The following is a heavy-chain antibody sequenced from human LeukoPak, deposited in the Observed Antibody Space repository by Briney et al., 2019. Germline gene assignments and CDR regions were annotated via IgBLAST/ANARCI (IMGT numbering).Heavy chain of an antibody. CDR1: GGSISSYY. CDR2: IYTSGST. Sequence: MTSETLSLTCTVSGGSISSYYWSWIRQPAGKGLEWIGRIYTSGSTNYNPSLKSRVTMSVDTSKNQFSLKLSSVTAADTAVYYCARDRRYSYNALGYFDLWGRGTLVTVSS. D-gene: IGHD5-18*01. CDR3: ARDRRYSYNALGYFDL. V-gene: IGHV4-4*07. J-gene: IGHJ2*01.